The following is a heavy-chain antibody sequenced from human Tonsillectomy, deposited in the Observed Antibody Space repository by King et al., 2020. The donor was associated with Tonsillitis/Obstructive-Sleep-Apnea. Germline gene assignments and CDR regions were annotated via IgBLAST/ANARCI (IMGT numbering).Heavy chain of an antibody. CDR2: TSGDGGIT. CDR3: TSGAGWTLGRY. V-gene: IGHV3-43*02. Sequence: VQLVESGGGVVQPGGSLRLSCAASGFTFDDSAMHWVRQAPGKGLEWVSLTSGDGGITYYADSVKGRFTIARDNSKNSLYLQMNTLKTEETALYYCTSGAGWTLGRYWGQGTLVTVSS. CDR1: GFTFDDSA. D-gene: IGHD3/OR15-3a*01. J-gene: IGHJ4*02.